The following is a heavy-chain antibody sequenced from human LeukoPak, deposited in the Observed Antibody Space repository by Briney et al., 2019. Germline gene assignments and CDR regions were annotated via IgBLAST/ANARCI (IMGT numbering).Heavy chain of an antibody. CDR2: IYYSGST. CDR3: ARRGASKYYYDSSGYYYD. CDR1: GGSISSSSYY. D-gene: IGHD3-22*01. J-gene: IGHJ4*02. V-gene: IGHV4-39*01. Sequence: PSETLSLTCTVSGGSISSSSYYWGWIRQPPGKGLEWIGSIYYSGSTYYSPSPKSRVTISVDTSKNQFSLKLSSVTAADTAVYYCARRGASKYYYDSSGYYYDWGQGTLVTVSS.